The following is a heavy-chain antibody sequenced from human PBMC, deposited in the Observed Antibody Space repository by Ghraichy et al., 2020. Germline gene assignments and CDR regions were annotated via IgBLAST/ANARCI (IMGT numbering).Heavy chain of an antibody. CDR3: ARGGDFFGAGSYYRFYYNGMDV. CDR2: MNPNSGDT. J-gene: IGHJ6*02. D-gene: IGHD3-10*01. V-gene: IGHV1-8*01. Sequence: ASVKVSCKASGYTFTSYDINWVRQATGQGPEWMGWMNPNSGDTGYAQKFKDRVTMTRNTSASTAYMELNSLRSEDTAVYYCARGGDFFGAGSYYRFYYNGMDVWGQGTTVTVSS. CDR1: GYTFTSYD.